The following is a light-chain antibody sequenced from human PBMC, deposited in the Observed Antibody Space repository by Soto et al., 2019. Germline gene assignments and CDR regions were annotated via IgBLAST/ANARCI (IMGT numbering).Light chain of an antibody. Sequence: QSALTQPATVSGSPGQSITISCTGTSSDVGNYNLVSWYQQHPGKAPKLMIYEGSKWPSGVSNRFSGSKSGNTASLTISGLQAEDEGDYYCCSFSFAGSSTVFGTGTKLTVL. CDR2: EGS. J-gene: IGLJ1*01. CDR3: CSFSFAGSSTV. V-gene: IGLV2-23*03. CDR1: SSDVGNYNL.